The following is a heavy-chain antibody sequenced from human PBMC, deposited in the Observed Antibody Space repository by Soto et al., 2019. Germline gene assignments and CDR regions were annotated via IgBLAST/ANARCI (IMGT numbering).Heavy chain of an antibody. V-gene: IGHV1-2*04. J-gene: IGHJ5*02. D-gene: IGHD3-10*01. CDR2: INPNSGGT. CDR1: GYTFTGYY. CDR3: ARDLEMYYYGSGGTWFDP. Sequence: GASVKVSCKASGYTFTGYYMHWVRQAPGQGLEWMGWINPNSGGTNYAQKFQGWVTMTRDTSISTAYMELSRLRSDDTAVYYCARDLEMYYYGSGGTWFDPWGQGTLVTVSS.